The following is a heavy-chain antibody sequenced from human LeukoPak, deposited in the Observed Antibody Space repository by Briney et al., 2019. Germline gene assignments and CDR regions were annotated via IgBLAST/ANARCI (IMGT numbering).Heavy chain of an antibody. CDR1: GYTFTSYY. V-gene: IGHV1-46*01. CDR2: INPSGGST. J-gene: IGHJ5*02. Sequence: ASVKVSCKASGYTFTSYYMHWVRQAPGQGLERMGIINPSGGSTSYAQKFQGRVTMTRDTSTSTVYMELSSLRSEDTAVYYCARAAATMTWFDPWGQGTLVIVSS. D-gene: IGHD2-15*01. CDR3: ARAAATMTWFDP.